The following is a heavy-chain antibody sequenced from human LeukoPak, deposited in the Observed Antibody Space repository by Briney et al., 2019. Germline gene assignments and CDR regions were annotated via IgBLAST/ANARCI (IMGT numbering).Heavy chain of an antibody. CDR1: GGSISSYY. J-gene: IGHJ5*02. CDR2: IYTSGST. D-gene: IGHD3-3*01. CDR3: ARSYDFWRGFDP. V-gene: IGHV4-4*07. Sequence: PSETLSLTCTVSGGSISSYYWSWIRQPAGKGLEWIGRIYTSGSTNYNPSLKSRVTISVEKSKNQFSLKLSSVTAADTAVYYCARSYDFWRGFDPWGQGNLVTVSS.